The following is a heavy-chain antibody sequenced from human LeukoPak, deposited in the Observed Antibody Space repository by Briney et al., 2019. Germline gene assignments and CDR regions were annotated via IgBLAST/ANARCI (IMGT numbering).Heavy chain of an antibody. CDR2: MSANSGNT. CDR3: VRTPPKGDIDD. V-gene: IGHV1-8*01. J-gene: IGHJ4*02. CDR1: GYTFINYD. Sequence: ASVKVSCKTSGYTFINYDINWIRQAPGQGLEWLGWMSANSGNTGYAQKFQGRVTMTGTTSISTAFMELSRLTFEDTAVYYCVRTPPKGDIDDWGQGTLVTVSS. D-gene: IGHD2-21*02.